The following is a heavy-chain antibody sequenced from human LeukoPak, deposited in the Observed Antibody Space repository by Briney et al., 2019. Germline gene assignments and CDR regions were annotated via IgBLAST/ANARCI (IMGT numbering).Heavy chain of an antibody. D-gene: IGHD6-19*01. CDR1: GATFSSYA. V-gene: IGHV1-69*05. Sequence: ASVKVSCKASGATFSSYAISWVRQAPGQGLEWMGGIIPIFGTANYAQTFQGRVTITTDESTSTAYMELSSLRSVDTAVYYCARAYSGIAVAGTLGYYYYMDVWGKGTTVTVSS. CDR2: IIPIFGTA. J-gene: IGHJ6*03. CDR3: ARAYSGIAVAGTLGYYYYMDV.